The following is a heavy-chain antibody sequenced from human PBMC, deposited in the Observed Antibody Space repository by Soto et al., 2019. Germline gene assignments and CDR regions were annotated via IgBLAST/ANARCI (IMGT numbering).Heavy chain of an antibody. CDR3: AGNAVTVEVPPAPQHVAFDI. CDR1: GYTFTDYW. CDR2: IYPGDSYT. Sequence: GVYLKISCKGSGYTFTDYWIGWVRQMPGKGLEWMGIIYPGDSYTKYNPSFQGHVTISADKSISTAYLQRSSLKASDPAIYYCAGNAVTVEVPPAPQHVAFDIWGQGTMVTVSS. J-gene: IGHJ3*02. D-gene: IGHD2-2*01. V-gene: IGHV5-51*01.